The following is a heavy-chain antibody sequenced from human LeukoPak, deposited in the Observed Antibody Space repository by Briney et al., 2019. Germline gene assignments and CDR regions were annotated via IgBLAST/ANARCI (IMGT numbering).Heavy chain of an antibody. CDR2: IKQDGSGK. J-gene: IGHJ5*01. CDR3: ARGMTVAANWFDS. D-gene: IGHD6-19*01. Sequence: GGSLRLSCAASGFSFSSYWMNWVRQAPGKGLEWVANIKQDGSGKYYVDSVKGRFTISRDNAENSLYLQMNSLRAEDTAVYYCARGMTVAANWFDSWGQGTLVTVSS. CDR1: GFSFSSYW. V-gene: IGHV3-7*01.